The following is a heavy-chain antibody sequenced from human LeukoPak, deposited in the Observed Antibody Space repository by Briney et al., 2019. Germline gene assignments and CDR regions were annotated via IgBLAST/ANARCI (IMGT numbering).Heavy chain of an antibody. D-gene: IGHD6-25*01. V-gene: IGHV3-48*04. CDR3: ARAGGLRDFDY. CDR2: ISSSSTI. J-gene: IGHJ4*02. Sequence: AGGSLRLSCAASGFTFSSYSMNWVRQAPGKGLEWVSYISSSSTIYYADSVKGRFTISRDNAKNSLYLQMNSLRAEDTAVYYCARAGGLRDFDYWGQGTLVTVSS. CDR1: GFTFSSYS.